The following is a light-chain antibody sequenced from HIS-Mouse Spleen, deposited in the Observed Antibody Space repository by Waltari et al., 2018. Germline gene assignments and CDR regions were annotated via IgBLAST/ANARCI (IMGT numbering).Light chain of an antibody. CDR3: YSTDSSGNHRI. J-gene: IGLJ1*01. V-gene: IGLV3-10*01. CDR1: ALPKKY. Sequence: SYELTQPPSVSVSPGQTARITCSGDALPKKYAYWYQQKSGQAPMLVIYEDRKRPSWIPERFSGSSSGTMATLTISGAQVEDEADYYCYSTDSSGNHRIFGTGTKVTVL. CDR2: EDR.